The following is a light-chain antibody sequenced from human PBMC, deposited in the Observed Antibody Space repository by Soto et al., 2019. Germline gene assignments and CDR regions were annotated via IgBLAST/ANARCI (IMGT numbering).Light chain of an antibody. J-gene: IGKJ1*01. V-gene: IGKV4-1*01. CDR3: QQYYSSPQT. CDR2: WAS. CDR1: QSVLYSSNNKNY. Sequence: DIVMTQSPDSLAVSLGERATINCKSSQSVLYSSNNKNYLAWYQQKPGQPPKLLIYWASTRESGVPDRFSGSGSGTDFTLTVSSLQAEDVAVYCCQQYYSSPQTFGQGTKVASK.